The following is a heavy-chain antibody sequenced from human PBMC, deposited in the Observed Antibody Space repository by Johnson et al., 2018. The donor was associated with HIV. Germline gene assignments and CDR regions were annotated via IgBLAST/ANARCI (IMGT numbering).Heavy chain of an antibody. CDR3: GRDGGSGWYDAFDI. CDR1: GFTVSSNE. J-gene: IGHJ3*02. Sequence: VQLVESRGVLVQPGGSLRLSCAASGFTVSSNEMSWVRQAPGKGLEWVSSISGGSTYYADSRKGRFTISRDNSKNTLSLQMNSLRAEDTAVYYCGRDGGSGWYDAFDIWGQGTMVTVSS. D-gene: IGHD6-19*01. V-gene: IGHV3-38-3*01. CDR2: ISGGST.